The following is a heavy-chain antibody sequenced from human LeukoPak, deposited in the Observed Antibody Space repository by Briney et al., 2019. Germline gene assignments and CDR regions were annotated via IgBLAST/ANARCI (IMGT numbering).Heavy chain of an antibody. V-gene: IGHV3-73*01. CDR1: GITFSGSA. CDR2: IRSTANGYAT. CDR3: ARDHPLTTDYIVYYYYMDV. D-gene: IGHD4-11*01. J-gene: IGHJ6*03. Sequence: GGSLRLSCAASGITFSGSALHWVRQASGKGLEWLGRIRSTANGYATAYAASVKGRFTISRDDSKNTAYLQMDSLKTEDTAVYYCARDHPLTTDYIVYYYYMDVWGKGTTVTVSS.